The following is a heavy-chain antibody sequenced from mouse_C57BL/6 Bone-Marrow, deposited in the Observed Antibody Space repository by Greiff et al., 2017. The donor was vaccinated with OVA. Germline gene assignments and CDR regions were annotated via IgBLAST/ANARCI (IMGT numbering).Heavy chain of an antibody. D-gene: IGHD2-4*01. Sequence: QVQLKQSGAELVKPGASVKLSCKASGYTFTEYTIHWVKQRPGQGLEWIGWFYPGSGSIKYNEKFKDKATLTADKSSSTVYMELSRLTSEDSAVYFCARHEDWGLRRFYAMDYWGQGTSVTVSS. CDR1: GYTFTEYT. CDR2: FYPGSGSI. J-gene: IGHJ4*01. CDR3: ARHEDWGLRRFYAMDY. V-gene: IGHV1-62-2*01.